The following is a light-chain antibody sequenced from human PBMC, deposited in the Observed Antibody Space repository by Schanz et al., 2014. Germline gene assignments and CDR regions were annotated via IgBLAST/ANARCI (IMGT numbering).Light chain of an antibody. Sequence: QSALTQPASVSGSPGQSITISCTGTSSDVGGYDYVSWYQQNPDKAPKLMIYDVTNRPSGVSNRFSGSKSGNTASLTISGLQAEDEADYYCSSYTSSSNWVFGGGTKLTVL. CDR2: DVT. CDR1: SSDVGGYDY. V-gene: IGLV2-14*03. J-gene: IGLJ3*02. CDR3: SSYTSSSNWV.